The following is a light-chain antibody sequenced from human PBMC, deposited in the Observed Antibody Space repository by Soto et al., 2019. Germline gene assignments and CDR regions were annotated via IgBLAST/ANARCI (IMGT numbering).Light chain of an antibody. CDR3: QSYDSSLSVV. V-gene: IGLV1-40*01. CDR1: SSNIGAFYD. J-gene: IGLJ2*01. CDR2: GNN. Sequence: QSVLTQPPSVSGAPGQRVTISCTGSSSNIGAFYDVHWYQQLPGTAPKLLIYGNNNRPSGVPDRFSGSKSGTSASLAITGLQAEDEADYYCQSYDSSLSVVFGGVTKLTVL.